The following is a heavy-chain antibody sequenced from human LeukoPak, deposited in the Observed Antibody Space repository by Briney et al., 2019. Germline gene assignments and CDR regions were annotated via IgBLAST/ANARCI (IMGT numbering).Heavy chain of an antibody. D-gene: IGHD3-16*01. Sequence: GGSLRLSCAASGFTFSGSAMHWVRQASGKGLEWVGRIRSKANSYATAYAASVRGRFTISRDDSKNTAYLQMNSLKTEDTAVYYCTRLGVYMDVWGKGTTVTVSS. CDR1: GFTFSGSA. CDR3: TRLGVYMDV. V-gene: IGHV3-73*01. J-gene: IGHJ6*03. CDR2: IRSKANSYAT.